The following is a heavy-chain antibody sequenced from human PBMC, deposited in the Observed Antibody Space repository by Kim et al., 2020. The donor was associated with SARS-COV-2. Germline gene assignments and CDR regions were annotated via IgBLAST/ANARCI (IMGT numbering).Heavy chain of an antibody. CDR3: AREVVAATGYFDY. CDR1: GYSISSGYY. J-gene: IGHJ4*02. V-gene: IGHV4-38-2*02. CDR2: IYHSGST. Sequence: SETLSLTCTVSGYSISSGYYWGWIRQPPGKVLGWMGSIYHSGSTYYNPSLKSRVTISVDTSKNQFSLKLSSVTAAGTAVYYCAREVVAATGYFDYWGQGTLVTVSP. D-gene: IGHD2-15*01.